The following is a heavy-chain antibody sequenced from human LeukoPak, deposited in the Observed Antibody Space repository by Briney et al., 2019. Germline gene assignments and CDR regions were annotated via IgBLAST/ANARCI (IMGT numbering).Heavy chain of an antibody. CDR3: ARDYYYGSGSYTVDP. CDR2: INPNSGGT. Sequence: ASVKVSCKASGYTFTGYYMHWVRQAPGQGLEWTGWINPNSGGTNYAQKFQGRVTMTRDTSISTAYMELSRPRSDDTAVYYCARDYYYGSGSYTVDPWGQGTLVTVSS. V-gene: IGHV1-2*02. CDR1: GYTFTGYY. D-gene: IGHD3-10*01. J-gene: IGHJ5*02.